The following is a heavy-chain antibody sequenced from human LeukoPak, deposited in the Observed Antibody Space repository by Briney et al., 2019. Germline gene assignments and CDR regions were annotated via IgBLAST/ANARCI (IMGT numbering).Heavy chain of an antibody. Sequence: SVKVSCKASGGTFSSYAISWVRQAPGQGLEWMGGIIPIFGTANYAQKFQGRVTITADESTSTAYMELSSLRSEDAAVYYCARGGRAAAGPTYWGQGTLVTVSS. D-gene: IGHD6-13*01. CDR3: ARGGRAAAGPTY. CDR1: GGTFSSYA. CDR2: IIPIFGTA. V-gene: IGHV1-69*13. J-gene: IGHJ4*02.